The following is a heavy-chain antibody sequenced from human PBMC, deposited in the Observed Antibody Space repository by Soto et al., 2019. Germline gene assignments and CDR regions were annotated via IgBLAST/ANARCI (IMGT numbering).Heavy chain of an antibody. CDR3: ATGVVVSAIPYWFDP. D-gene: IGHD2-21*02. CDR2: IYYIGST. Sequence: SETLSLTCTVSGGSISRSNSYWGWIRQPPGKGLEWIGSIYYIGSTYYNPSLKSRVTISVDTSTNQFSLKVTSVTAADTAVYYCATGVVVSAIPYWFDPWGQGTQVTVSS. CDR1: GGSISRSNSY. J-gene: IGHJ5*02. V-gene: IGHV4-39*01.